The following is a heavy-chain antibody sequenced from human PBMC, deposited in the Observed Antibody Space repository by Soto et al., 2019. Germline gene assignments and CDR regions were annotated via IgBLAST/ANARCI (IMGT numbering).Heavy chain of an antibody. D-gene: IGHD3-22*01. J-gene: IGHJ4*02. CDR3: ARDSGGGYYDSSGYYYGRSGFGGIVY. CDR2: ISGSGGST. Sequence: GGSLRLSCAASGFTFSSYAMSWVRQAPGKGLEWVSAISGSGGSTYYADSVKGRFTISRDNSKNTLYLQMNRLRAEDTSVYYWARDSGGGYYDSSGYYYGRSGFGGIVYWGQGTLVTVSS. CDR1: GFTFSSYA. V-gene: IGHV3-23*01.